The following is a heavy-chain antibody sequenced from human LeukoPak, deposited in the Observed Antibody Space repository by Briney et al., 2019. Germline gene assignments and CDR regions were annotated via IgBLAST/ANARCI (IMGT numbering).Heavy chain of an antibody. Sequence: PSETLSLTCTVSGASVTSYWWSWIRQPPGKGLEWIGYFYHSGSTNYNPSLKSRVTISVDTSKSQFSLKLSSVTAADTAVYYCALTYDSSGYYSHYFDYWGQGTLVTVSS. D-gene: IGHD3-22*01. CDR3: ALTYDSSGYYSHYFDY. CDR2: FYHSGST. J-gene: IGHJ4*02. V-gene: IGHV4-59*02. CDR1: GASVTSYW.